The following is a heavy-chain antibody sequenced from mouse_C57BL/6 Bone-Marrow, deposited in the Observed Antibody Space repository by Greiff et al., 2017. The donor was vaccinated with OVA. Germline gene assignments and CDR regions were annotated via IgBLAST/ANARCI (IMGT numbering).Heavy chain of an antibody. CDR1: GYTFTSYW. V-gene: IGHV1-69*01. J-gene: IGHJ4*01. CDR3: ARDYDPPYYYAKDY. D-gene: IGHD2-4*01. CDR2: IDPSDSYT. Sequence: VQLQQPGAELVMPGASVKLSCKASGYTFTSYWMHWVKQRPGQGLEWIGEIDPSDSYTNYNQKFKGKSTLTVDKSSSTAYMQLSSLTSENSAVYYCARDYDPPYYYAKDYWGRGTSVTVTS.